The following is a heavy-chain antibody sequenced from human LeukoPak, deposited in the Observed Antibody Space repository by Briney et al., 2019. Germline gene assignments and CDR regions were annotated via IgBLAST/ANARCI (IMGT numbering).Heavy chain of an antibody. CDR1: GFTFSSYA. D-gene: IGHD3-3*01. CDR2: ISGSGGST. Sequence: PGGSLRLSCAASGFTFSSYAMSWVRQAPGKGLEWVSAISGSGGSTYYADSVKGRFTISRDNSKNTLYLQMNSLRAEDTAVYYCARGPYYDFWSGSVGYYYGMDVWGQGTTVTVSS. V-gene: IGHV3-23*01. J-gene: IGHJ6*02. CDR3: ARGPYYDFWSGSVGYYYGMDV.